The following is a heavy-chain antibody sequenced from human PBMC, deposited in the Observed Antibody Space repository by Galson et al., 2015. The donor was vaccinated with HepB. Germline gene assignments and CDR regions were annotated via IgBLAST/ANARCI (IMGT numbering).Heavy chain of an antibody. D-gene: IGHD3-22*01. Sequence: SLRLSCAAFGFTFSSYSMNWVRQAPGKGLEWVSYISSSSSTIYYADSVKGRFTISRDNAKNSLYLQMNSLRDEDTAVYYCARVDYYDSSGYYWYYYYYGMDVWGQGTTVTVSS. CDR1: GFTFSSYS. J-gene: IGHJ6*02. V-gene: IGHV3-48*02. CDR2: ISSSSSTI. CDR3: ARVDYYDSSGYYWYYYYYGMDV.